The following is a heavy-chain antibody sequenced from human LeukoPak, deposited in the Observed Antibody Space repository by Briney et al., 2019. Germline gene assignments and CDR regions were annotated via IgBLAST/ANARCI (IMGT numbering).Heavy chain of an antibody. Sequence: GGSLRLSCAASGFTFSSYAMSWVRQAPGKGLEWVSAISGSGCSTSYAASVKGRFTISRDNYKNTLYLQMNSLRAEDTAVYYCAKAPTGYSSGWYLAFDYWGQGTLVTVSS. J-gene: IGHJ4*02. D-gene: IGHD6-19*01. CDR3: AKAPTGYSSGWYLAFDY. V-gene: IGHV3-23*01. CDR2: ISGSGCST. CDR1: GFTFSSYA.